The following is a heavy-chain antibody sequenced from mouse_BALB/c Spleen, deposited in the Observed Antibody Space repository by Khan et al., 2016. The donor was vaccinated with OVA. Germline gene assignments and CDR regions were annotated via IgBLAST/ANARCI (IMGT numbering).Heavy chain of an antibody. CDR1: GYSFTSYW. V-gene: IGHV1-5*01. CDR3: TRSYDSYYFDY. D-gene: IGHD2-4*01. CDR2: IYPGNSDT. Sequence: VQLKQSGTVLARPGASVKMSCKASGYSFTSYWMHWVKQRPGQGLEWIGAIYPGNSDTRYNQKFKGKAKLTAVTSATTAYMELSSLTNEDSAVYYCTRSYDSYYFDYWGQGTTLTVSS. J-gene: IGHJ2*01.